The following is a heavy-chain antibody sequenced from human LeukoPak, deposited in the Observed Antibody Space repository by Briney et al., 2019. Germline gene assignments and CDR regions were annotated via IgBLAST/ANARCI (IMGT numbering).Heavy chain of an antibody. CDR1: GFTFSSYA. D-gene: IGHD3-22*01. J-gene: IGHJ5*02. Sequence: QTGGSLRLSCAASGFTFSSYAMSWVRQAPGKGLEWVSAISGSGGSTYYADSVKGRFTISRDNSKNALYLQMNSLRAEDTAVYYCAKCITMILDWFDPWGQGTLVTVSS. V-gene: IGHV3-23*01. CDR2: ISGSGGST. CDR3: AKCITMILDWFDP.